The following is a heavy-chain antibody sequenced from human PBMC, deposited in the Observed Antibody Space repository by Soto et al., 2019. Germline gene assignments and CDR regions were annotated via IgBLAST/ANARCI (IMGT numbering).Heavy chain of an antibody. CDR2: INHSGST. D-gene: IGHD2-2*02. V-gene: IGHV4-34*01. CDR3: ARGTIRIRYFDL. CDR1: GGSFSGYY. Sequence: QVQLQQWGAGLLKPSETLSLTCAVYGGSFSGYYWSWIRQPPGKGLEWIGEINHSGSTNYNPSLKSRVTISVDTSKNQFSLKLSSVTAADTAVYYCARGTIRIRYFDLWGRGTLVTVSS. J-gene: IGHJ2*01.